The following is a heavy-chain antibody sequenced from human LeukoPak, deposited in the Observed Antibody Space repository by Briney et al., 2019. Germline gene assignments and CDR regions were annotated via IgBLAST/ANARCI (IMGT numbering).Heavy chain of an antibody. CDR2: IYYSGST. CDR3: ARGNTHGYSYGETDY. CDR1: GGSISSYY. Sequence: SETLSLTCTVSGGSISSYYWSWIRQPPGKGLEWIGYIYYSGSTNYNPSLKSRVTISVDTSKNQFSLKLSSVTAADTAVYYCARGNTHGYSYGETDYWGQGILVAVSS. J-gene: IGHJ4*02. V-gene: IGHV4-59*01. D-gene: IGHD5-18*01.